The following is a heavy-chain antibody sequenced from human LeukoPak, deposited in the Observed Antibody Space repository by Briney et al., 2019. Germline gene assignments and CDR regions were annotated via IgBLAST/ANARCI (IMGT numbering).Heavy chain of an antibody. CDR2: ISSSGSTI. CDR3: AQIQGSWYPPVGY. CDR1: GFTFSSYE. V-gene: IGHV3-48*03. D-gene: IGHD6-13*01. Sequence: PGGSLRLSCAASGFTFSSYEMNWVRQAPGKGLEWVSYISSSGSTIYYADSVKGRFTISRDKAKNSLYLQMNSLRAEDTAVYYCAQIQGSWYPPVGYWGQGTLVTVSS. J-gene: IGHJ4*02.